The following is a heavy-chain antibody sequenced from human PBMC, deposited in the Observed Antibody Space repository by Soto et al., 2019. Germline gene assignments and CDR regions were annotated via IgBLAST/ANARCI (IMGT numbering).Heavy chain of an antibody. J-gene: IGHJ6*03. CDR3: TPHYGSGSYAHYYYYMDV. Sequence: GGSLRLSCAASGFTFSSYAMSWVRQAPGKGLEWVSAISGSGGSTYYADSVKGRFTISRDNSKNTLYLQMNSLKTEDTAVYYCTPHYGSGSYAHYYYYMDVWGKGTTVTVSS. CDR2: ISGSGGST. CDR1: GFTFSSYA. D-gene: IGHD3-10*01. V-gene: IGHV3-23*01.